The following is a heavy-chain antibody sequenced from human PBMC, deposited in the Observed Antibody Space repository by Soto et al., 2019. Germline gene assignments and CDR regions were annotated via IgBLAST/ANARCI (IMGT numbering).Heavy chain of an antibody. V-gene: IGHV3-21*02. CDR2: INEDSSYI. J-gene: IGHJ6*02. D-gene: IGHD3-3*02. Sequence: EVQLVESGGGLVKPGGSLRLSCAASGFTFSTYSMNWVRQAPGKGLEWVTSINEDSSYIYYADSLKGRITISTHNAKDSLFLQMNSPRPEDTAVYYSVTDLERHFQSGYIYVCGHGATVTVSS. CDR3: VTDLERHFQSGYIYV. CDR1: GFTFSTYS.